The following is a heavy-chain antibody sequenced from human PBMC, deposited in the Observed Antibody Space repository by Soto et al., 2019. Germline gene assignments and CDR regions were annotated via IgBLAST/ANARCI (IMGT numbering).Heavy chain of an antibody. Sequence: PWGSLRLSCAASGFTFSSYAMSWFRQAPGKGLEWVSAISGSGGSTYYADSVKGRFTISRDNSKNTLYLQMNSLRAEDTAVYYCAKERIKGIAVAGYAFDLWGQGTMCTVSS. CDR3: AKERIKGIAVAGYAFDL. CDR2: ISGSGGST. V-gene: IGHV3-23*01. CDR1: GFTFSSYA. J-gene: IGHJ3*01. D-gene: IGHD6-19*01.